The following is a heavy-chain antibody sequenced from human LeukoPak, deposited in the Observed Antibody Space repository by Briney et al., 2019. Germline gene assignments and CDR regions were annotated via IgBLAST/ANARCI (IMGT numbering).Heavy chain of an antibody. D-gene: IGHD1-14*01. J-gene: IGHJ3*02. CDR1: GYSFTSYW. V-gene: IGHV5-51*01. Sequence: GESLEISCKGSGYSFTSYWIGWVRQMPGEGLEGMGIIYPGDSDTRYSPSFQGQVTISADKSISTAYLQWSSLKASDTAMYYCASVLGTDAFDIWGQGTMVTVSS. CDR3: ASVLGTDAFDI. CDR2: IYPGDSDT.